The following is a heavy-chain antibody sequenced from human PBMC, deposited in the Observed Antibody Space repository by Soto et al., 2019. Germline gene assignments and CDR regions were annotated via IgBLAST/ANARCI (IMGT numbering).Heavy chain of an antibody. J-gene: IGHJ4*02. Sequence: QVQLVESGGGVVQRGRSLRLSCAASGFTFSSYGMHWVRQAPGKGLEWVGVISYDGSNKYYADSVKGRFSISRDNSRNTLYLQMNSLRAEDTAVYYCAKGGYSGFDYGDYWGQGTLVTVSS. CDR1: GFTFSSYG. CDR3: AKGGYSGFDYGDY. CDR2: ISYDGSNK. V-gene: IGHV3-30*18. D-gene: IGHD5-12*01.